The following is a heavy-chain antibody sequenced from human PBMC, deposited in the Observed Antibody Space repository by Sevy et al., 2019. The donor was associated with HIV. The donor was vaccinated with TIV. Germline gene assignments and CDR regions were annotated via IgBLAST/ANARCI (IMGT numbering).Heavy chain of an antibody. CDR1: GFTFSSYN. D-gene: IGHD2-15*01. J-gene: IGHJ6*02. Sequence: GGSLRLSCAASGFTFSSYNLNWVRQAPGKGLEWVSYIASSSSAKYYADSVKGRFTISRDNAKNSLYLQMNSLRDEDTAVYYCARDPQGGGGRDQSGMDVWGQGTTVTVSS. CDR2: IASSSSAK. CDR3: ARDPQGGGGRDQSGMDV. V-gene: IGHV3-48*02.